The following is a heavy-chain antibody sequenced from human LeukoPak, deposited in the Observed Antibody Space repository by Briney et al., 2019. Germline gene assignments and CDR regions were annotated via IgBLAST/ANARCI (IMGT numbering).Heavy chain of an antibody. CDR2: INKDGTSR. CDR1: KFPFSSYL. CDR3: ARGLSYGMDV. Sequence: GGSLRLSCAASKFPFSSYLMHWVRQAPGKGLVWVSGINKDGTSRRYVDSVKGRFTISRDNVKSTLYLQMDDLRDEDAAVYYCARGLSYGMDVWGQGTTVTVSS. V-gene: IGHV3-74*01. J-gene: IGHJ6*02.